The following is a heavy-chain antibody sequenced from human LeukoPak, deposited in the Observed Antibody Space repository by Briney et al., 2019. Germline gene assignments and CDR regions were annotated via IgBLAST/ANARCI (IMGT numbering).Heavy chain of an antibody. CDR2: VRYDSSNK. J-gene: IGHJ4*02. V-gene: IGHV3-30*02. CDR3: AKDGGSLTYYFDY. Sequence: GGSLRLSCAASGFTFSGYGMHWVRQAPGKGLEWVAFVRYDSSNKYYADSVKGRFTVSRDNSKNMLYLQMNSLRAEDTAVYYCAKDGGSLTYYFDYWGQGTLVTVSS. CDR1: GFTFSGYG. D-gene: IGHD1-26*01.